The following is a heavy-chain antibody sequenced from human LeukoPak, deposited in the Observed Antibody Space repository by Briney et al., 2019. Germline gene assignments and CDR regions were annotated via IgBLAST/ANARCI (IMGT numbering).Heavy chain of an antibody. CDR3: ARVDYDILTGYYIYAFDI. D-gene: IGHD3-9*01. CDR2: ISGSSSYI. Sequence: GGSLRLSCAASGFTFSSYSMNWVRQAPGKGLEWVSSISGSSSYIYYADSVKGRFTISRDNAKNPLYLQMNSLRAEDTAVYYCARVDYDILTGYYIYAFDIWGQGTMVTVSS. V-gene: IGHV3-21*01. J-gene: IGHJ3*02. CDR1: GFTFSSYS.